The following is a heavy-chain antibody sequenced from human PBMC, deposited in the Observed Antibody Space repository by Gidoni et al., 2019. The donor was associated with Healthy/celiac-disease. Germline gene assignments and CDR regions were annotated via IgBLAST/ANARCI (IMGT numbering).Heavy chain of an antibody. CDR2: ISGSGGST. V-gene: IGHV3-23*01. CDR3: ALAVGWDWGGAVAGKGYYFDY. D-gene: IGHD6-19*01. Sequence: EVQLLESGGGLVQPGGSLRLSCAASGFTFSRYAMSWVRQAPGKGLEWVSAISGSGGSTYYADSVKGRFTIARDNSKNTLYLQMNSLRAEDTAVYYCALAVGWDWGGAVAGKGYYFDYWGQGTLVTVSS. CDR1: GFTFSRYA. J-gene: IGHJ4*02.